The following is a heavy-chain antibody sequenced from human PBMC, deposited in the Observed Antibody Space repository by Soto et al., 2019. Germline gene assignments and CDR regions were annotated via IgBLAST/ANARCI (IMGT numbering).Heavy chain of an antibody. J-gene: IGHJ1*01. Sequence: GWSLRLTCAASGFTFTNYAMTWVRQAPGKGLEWVSLITSGGSTYYADSVKGRFTISRDNSKNTLYLQVNSLRAEDTALFYCARADSSDYYYPYWGQGTRVTVSS. CDR3: ARADSSDYYYPY. CDR2: ITSGGST. D-gene: IGHD3-22*01. V-gene: IGHV3-23*01. CDR1: GFTFTNYA.